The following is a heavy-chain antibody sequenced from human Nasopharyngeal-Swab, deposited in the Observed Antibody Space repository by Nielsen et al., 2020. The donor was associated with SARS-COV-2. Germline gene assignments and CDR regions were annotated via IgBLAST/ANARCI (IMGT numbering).Heavy chain of an antibody. V-gene: IGHV3-23*01. CDR3: AKEEVPNDY. Sequence: GGSLRLSCAASGFSFSNYAMTWVRQAPGKGLEWVSAISISGIKTYYADSVRGRFTISRDNSKNTLYLQMNSLRVDDTAIYYCAKEEVPNDYWGQGTLVTVSS. J-gene: IGHJ4*02. CDR2: ISISGIKT. CDR1: GFSFSNYA.